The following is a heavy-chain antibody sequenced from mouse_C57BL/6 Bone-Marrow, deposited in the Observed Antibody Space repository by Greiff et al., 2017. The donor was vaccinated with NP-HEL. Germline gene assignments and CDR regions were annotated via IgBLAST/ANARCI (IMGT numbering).Heavy chain of an antibody. CDR1: GYTFTSYW. Sequence: VQLQQSGAELVKPGASVKMSCKASGYTFTSYWITWVKQRPGQGLEWIGDIYPGSGSTNYNEKFKSKATLTVDTSSSTAYMQLSSLTSEDSAVYYCARPLLLRYYAMDYWGQGTSVTVSS. J-gene: IGHJ4*01. CDR2: IYPGSGST. V-gene: IGHV1-55*01. CDR3: ARPLLLRYYAMDY. D-gene: IGHD1-1*01.